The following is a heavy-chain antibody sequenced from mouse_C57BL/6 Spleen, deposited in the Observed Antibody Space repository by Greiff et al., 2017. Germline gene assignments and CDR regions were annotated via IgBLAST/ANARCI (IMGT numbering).Heavy chain of an antibody. J-gene: IGHJ1*03. CDR1: GYAFSSYW. D-gene: IGHD1-1*01. Sequence: VQLQQSGASVKISCKASGYAFSSYWMTWVKQRPGKGLERLGQIYPGDGDTNYNGNFKGKATLTADKSSSTAYMQLSSLTSEDSAVYFCARYRYGSSYWYFDVWGTGTTVTVSS. CDR3: ARYRYGSSYWYFDV. CDR2: IYPGDGDT. V-gene: IGHV1-80*01.